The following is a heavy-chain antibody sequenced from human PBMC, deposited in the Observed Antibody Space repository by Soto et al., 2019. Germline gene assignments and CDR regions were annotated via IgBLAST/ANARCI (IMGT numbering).Heavy chain of an antibody. CDR2: INPSGGST. CDR1: GYRKTGYL. D-gene: IGHD6-13*01. J-gene: IGHJ5*02. V-gene: IGHV1-46*01. CDR3: ARVPVRCSSCHGP. Sequence: SLNGARKSVGYRKTGYLMRWVRLTHGQALEWMGWINPSGGSTSYAQKFQGRVTMTRDTSTSTVYMELSSLRSEDTSLYCCARVPVRCSSCHGPWGQGTLVSVSS.